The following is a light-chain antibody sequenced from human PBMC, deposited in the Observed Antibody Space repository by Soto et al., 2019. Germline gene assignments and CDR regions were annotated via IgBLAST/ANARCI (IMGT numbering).Light chain of an antibody. V-gene: IGKV3-15*01. J-gene: IGKJ3*01. CDR3: QQYSSWPFT. Sequence: EIVLTQSPATLSVFPGEKATLSCGASQSVSYNLAWYHQKPGQAPRPLIYGASTRATGVPARFSGSGSGTEFTLTISSLQSEDSAIYYCQQYSSWPFTFGPGTKVAIE. CDR2: GAS. CDR1: QSVSYN.